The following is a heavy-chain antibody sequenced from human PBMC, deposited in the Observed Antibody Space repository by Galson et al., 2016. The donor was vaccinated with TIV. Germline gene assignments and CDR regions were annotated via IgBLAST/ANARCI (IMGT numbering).Heavy chain of an antibody. V-gene: IGHV7-4-1*02. Sequence: SVKVSCKASEYTFTNYVMNWVRQAPGQGLEWMGWINTNTGNPTYAQGFTGRFVFSLDTSVSTAYLQISSLKAEDTAVYHCASPPAYCSSSSCYYSFEYWGQGTLVTVSS. CDR1: EYTFTNYV. CDR2: INTNTGNP. D-gene: IGHD2-2*01. J-gene: IGHJ4*02. CDR3: ASPPAYCSSSSCYYSFEY.